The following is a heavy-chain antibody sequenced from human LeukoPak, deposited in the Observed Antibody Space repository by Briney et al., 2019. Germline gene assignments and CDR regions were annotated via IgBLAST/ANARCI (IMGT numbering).Heavy chain of an antibody. CDR1: GGSISSSSYY. Sequence: PSETLSLTCTVSGGSISSSSYYWGWIRQPPGKGLEWIGSIYYSGSTYYNPSLKSRVTTSVDTSKNQFSLKLSSVTAADTAVYYCARHSGDVVVLYYFDYWGQGTLVTVSS. CDR3: ARHSGDVVVLYYFDY. D-gene: IGHD2-15*01. V-gene: IGHV4-39*01. CDR2: IYYSGST. J-gene: IGHJ4*02.